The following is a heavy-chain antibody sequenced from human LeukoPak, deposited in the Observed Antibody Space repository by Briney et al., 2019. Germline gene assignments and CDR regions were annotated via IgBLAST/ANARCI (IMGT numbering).Heavy chain of an antibody. D-gene: IGHD2-15*01. J-gene: IGHJ4*02. CDR3: ARELSGSISRHFDY. V-gene: IGHV3-74*01. Sequence: PGGSLRLSCAASGFTFSNAWMNWVRQAPGKGPVWVSRINTDGNITTYADSVKGRFSISRDNAKNALYLQMNSLGAEDTAVFYCARELSGSISRHFDYWGQGTLATVSS. CDR2: INTDGNIT. CDR1: GFTFSNAW.